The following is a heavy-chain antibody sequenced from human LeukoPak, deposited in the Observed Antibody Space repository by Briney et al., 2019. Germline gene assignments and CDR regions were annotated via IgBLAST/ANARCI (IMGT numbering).Heavy chain of an antibody. V-gene: IGHV3-23*01. CDR2: ISGSGGST. CDR3: AAGYYDSSGYYYVYDY. Sequence: AGGSLRLSCTASGFTFSSYAMSWVRQAPGKGLEWVSAISGSGGSTYYADSVKGRFTISRDNSKNTLYLQMNSLRAEDTAVYYCAAGYYDSSGYYYVYDYWGQGTLVTVSS. D-gene: IGHD3-22*01. CDR1: GFTFSSYA. J-gene: IGHJ4*02.